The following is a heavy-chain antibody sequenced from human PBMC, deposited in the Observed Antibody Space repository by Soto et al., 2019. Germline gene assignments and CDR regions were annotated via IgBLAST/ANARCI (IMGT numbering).Heavy chain of an antibody. CDR1: GFMFSNYW. CDR2: IKQDGSEK. J-gene: IGHJ4*02. Sequence: EVQVVESGGGLVQPGGSLRLSCAASGFMFSNYWMSWVRQAPGKGLEWVANIKQDGSEKYYVDSVRGRLTISRDNAKNSLYLQMNSLRAEDTAVYYCVMLVRGGDYWGQGTLVTVSS. CDR3: VMLVRGGDY. V-gene: IGHV3-7*02. D-gene: IGHD3-10*01.